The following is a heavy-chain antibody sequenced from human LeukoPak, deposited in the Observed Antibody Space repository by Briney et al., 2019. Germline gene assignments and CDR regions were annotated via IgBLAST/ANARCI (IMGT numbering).Heavy chain of an antibody. D-gene: IGHD6-13*01. V-gene: IGHV4-4*02. CDR2: IFHSGST. Sequence: SETLSLTCAVSGGSISSNNWWSWVRQPPRKGLEWIGEIFHSGSTNYNPSLKSRVTISVDKSKNQFSLKLNSVTAADTAVYYCARAEPRGSIWYPYWGQGTLVTVSS. CDR3: ARAEPRGSIWYPY. CDR1: GGSISSNNW. J-gene: IGHJ4*02.